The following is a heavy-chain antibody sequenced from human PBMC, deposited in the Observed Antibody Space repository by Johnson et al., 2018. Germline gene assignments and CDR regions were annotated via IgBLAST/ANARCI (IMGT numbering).Heavy chain of an antibody. D-gene: IGHD2-21*02. J-gene: IGHJ6*02. Sequence: QVQLVQSGAAVKKPGSSXKVSCKASGGPFSSYAIRWVRKAPGQGLEWMGGIIPLFGTENYGQEFQGRVTITADESTITAYIERNRRRSEDTAVYYCARAGDDYYYGIDVWGQGTTVTVSS. CDR3: ARAGDDYYYGIDV. CDR1: GGPFSSYA. V-gene: IGHV1-69*01. CDR2: IIPLFGTE.